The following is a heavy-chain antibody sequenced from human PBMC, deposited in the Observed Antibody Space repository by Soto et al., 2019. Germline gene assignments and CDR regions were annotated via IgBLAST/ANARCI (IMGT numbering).Heavy chain of an antibody. CDR2: ISSSSSTI. CDR1: GFTFSSYS. D-gene: IGHD6-6*01. J-gene: IGHJ5*02. CDR3: ESLRHIAARPDNWFDP. V-gene: IGHV3-48*02. Sequence: EVQLVESGGGLVQPGGSLRLSCAASGFTFSSYSMNWVRQAPGKGLEWGSYISSSSSTIYYAVSVKGRVTISRDNAKNSMYLQMKSMRDEDTAVYYYESLRHIAARPDNWFDPWGQGTMVTVSS.